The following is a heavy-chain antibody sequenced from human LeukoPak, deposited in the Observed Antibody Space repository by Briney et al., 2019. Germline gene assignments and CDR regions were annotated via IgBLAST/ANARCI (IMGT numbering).Heavy chain of an antibody. J-gene: IGHJ4*02. CDR3: ARDRGYSSGKYYFDY. Sequence: ASVKVSCKASGYTFTSYGISWVRQAPGQGLEWMGWISAYNGNTNYAQKFQGRVTMTTDTSTSTAYMELRSLRSDDTAVYYCARDRGYSSGKYYFDYWGQGTLVTVSS. CDR1: GYTFTSYG. CDR2: ISAYNGNT. D-gene: IGHD6-19*01. V-gene: IGHV1-18*04.